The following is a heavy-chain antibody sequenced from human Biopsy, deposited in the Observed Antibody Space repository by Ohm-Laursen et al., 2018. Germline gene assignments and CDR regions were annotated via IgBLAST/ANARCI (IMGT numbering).Heavy chain of an antibody. V-gene: IGHV1-2*02. CDR2: INPNNGAT. CDR3: ARDYGDSPDY. D-gene: IGHD4-17*01. CDR1: GYTFTAYF. J-gene: IGHJ4*02. Sequence: SVKVSCKASGYTFTAYFIHWVRQAPGQGLKWLGWINPNNGATYYTQTFQGRVTLTRDTSISTAYMDLTRLRSDDTAVYYCARDYGDSPDYWGQGTLVTVSS.